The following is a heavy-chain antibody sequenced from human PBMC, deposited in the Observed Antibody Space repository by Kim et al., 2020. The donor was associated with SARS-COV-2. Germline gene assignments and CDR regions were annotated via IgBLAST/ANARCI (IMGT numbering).Heavy chain of an antibody. CDR3: ARDGVYGDSTAPWFDY. CDR2: IIPIFGTA. V-gene: IGHV1-69*13. J-gene: IGHJ4*02. D-gene: IGHD4-17*01. Sequence: SVKVSCKASGGTFSSYAISWVRQAPGQGLEWMGGIIPIFGTANYAQKFQGRVTITADESTSTAYMELSSLRSEDTAVYYCARDGVYGDSTAPWFDYWGQGTLVTVSS. CDR1: GGTFSSYA.